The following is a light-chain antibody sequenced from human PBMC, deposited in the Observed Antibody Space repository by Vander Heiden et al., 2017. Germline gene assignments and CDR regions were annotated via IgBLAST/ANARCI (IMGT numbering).Light chain of an antibody. V-gene: IGLV1-40*01. CDR1: SSNIGAGFD. Sequence: QSMLTQSPSVSGAPGQRVTISCTGSSSNIGAGFDVHWYRQLPGTAPKLLSYANTNRPSGVPDRFSGSKSGTSASLAITGLQAEDEADYYCQSYDNSLSALYVFGTGTKVTVL. J-gene: IGLJ1*01. CDR3: QSYDNSLSALYV. CDR2: ANT.